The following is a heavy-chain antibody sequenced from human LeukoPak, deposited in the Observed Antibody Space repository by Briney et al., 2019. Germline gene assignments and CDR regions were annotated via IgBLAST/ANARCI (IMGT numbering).Heavy chain of an antibody. CDR1: GGSIGVHN. D-gene: IGHD3-16*01. CDR2: IHYTGKP. Sequence: PSGTLSLTGGVPGGSIGVHNGTWFGRPPGREREWIGQIHYTGKPDYNPSLKSRIPISVDTSKNQVSLQVSSVTAADSAIYYCARFGVDYDMDVWGHGTTVTVFS. J-gene: IGHJ6*02. CDR3: ARFGVDYDMDV. V-gene: IGHV4-59*11.